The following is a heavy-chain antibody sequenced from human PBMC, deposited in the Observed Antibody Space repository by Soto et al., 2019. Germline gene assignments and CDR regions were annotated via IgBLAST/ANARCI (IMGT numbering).Heavy chain of an antibody. J-gene: IGHJ4*02. Sequence: SETLSLTCAVYGGSFSGYYWSWIRQPPGKGLEWIGEINHSGSTNYNPALKSRVTISVDTSKNQFSLTLSSVTAADTAVYYCARWGRRIGSKDTAMAAGFDYWGQGTLVTVSS. CDR1: GGSFSGYY. CDR3: ARWGRRIGSKDTAMAAGFDY. D-gene: IGHD5-18*01. CDR2: INHSGST. V-gene: IGHV4-34*01.